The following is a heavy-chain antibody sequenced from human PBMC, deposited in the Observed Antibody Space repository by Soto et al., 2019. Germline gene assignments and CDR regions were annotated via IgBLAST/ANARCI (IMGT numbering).Heavy chain of an antibody. CDR3: TRDPGL. Sequence: QLQLQESGSGLVKPSQTLSLTCAVSGGSISSGGYSWSWIRQPPGKGLEWIGYIYHSGSTYYNPSLNSQATRSVDRSNNQFSLKLSSVTAADTAVYYCTRDPGLWGRGTLVTVSS. V-gene: IGHV4-30-2*01. CDR1: GGSISSGGYS. CDR2: IYHSGST. J-gene: IGHJ2*01.